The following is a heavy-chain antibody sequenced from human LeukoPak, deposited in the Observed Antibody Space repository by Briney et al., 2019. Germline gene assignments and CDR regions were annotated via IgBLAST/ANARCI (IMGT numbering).Heavy chain of an antibody. D-gene: IGHD3-16*01. CDR2: MNQDGSAK. V-gene: IGHV3-7*01. J-gene: IGHJ6*02. CDR1: GFTFSDSW. CDR3: ATYTHWVAGDV. Sequence: GGSLRLSCAASGFTFSDSWMSWVRQAPGKGLEWVANMNQDGSAKGYVDSVMGRFTISRDNARNSLYLQMSSLRPEDTAVYYCATYTHWVAGDVWGQGTTVTVSS.